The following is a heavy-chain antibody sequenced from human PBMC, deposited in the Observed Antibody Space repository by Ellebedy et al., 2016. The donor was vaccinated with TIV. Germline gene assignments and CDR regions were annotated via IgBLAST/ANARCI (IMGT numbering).Heavy chain of an antibody. CDR3: ARVPAHYGA. J-gene: IGHJ5*02. Sequence: PGGSLRLSCTASGFTVSSNYMSSVLQAPVKGPEWVSFIYSGGNTYYADSVKGRFTISRDTSKNTLYLQMSSRRAEDTAIYYCARVPAHYGAWGQGTLVTVSS. D-gene: IGHD4-17*01. V-gene: IGHV3-53*01. CDR1: GFTVSSNY. CDR2: IYSGGNT.